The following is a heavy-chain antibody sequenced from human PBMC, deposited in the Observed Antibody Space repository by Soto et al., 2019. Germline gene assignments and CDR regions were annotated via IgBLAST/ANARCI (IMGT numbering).Heavy chain of an antibody. CDR2: IYYSGST. CDR3: ASQQLVHYYYGMDV. J-gene: IGHJ6*02. Sequence: PSETLSLTCTVSGGSISGSSYYWGWIRQPPGKGLEWIGSIYYSGSTYYNPSLKSRVTISVDTSKNQFSLKRSSVTAADTAVYYCASQQLVHYYYGMDVWGQGTTVTVS. V-gene: IGHV4-39*01. CDR1: GGSISGSSYY. D-gene: IGHD6-13*01.